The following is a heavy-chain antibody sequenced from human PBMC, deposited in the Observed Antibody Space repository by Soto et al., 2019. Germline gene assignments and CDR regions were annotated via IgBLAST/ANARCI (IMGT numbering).Heavy chain of an antibody. J-gene: IGHJ4*02. CDR3: ARWDAAATAYDFDN. CDR1: GASISSGGYY. Sequence: QVQLQESGPGLVKPSQTLSLTCTVSGASISSGGYYWSWIRQHPGKGLGWIGHIYYSGSSAYNPSLKTRVSMSVDPSGNQISLMLSSVAAADTAVYYCARWDAAATAYDFDNWGRGTLVTVTS. V-gene: IGHV4-31*03. CDR2: IYYSGSS. D-gene: IGHD1-1*01.